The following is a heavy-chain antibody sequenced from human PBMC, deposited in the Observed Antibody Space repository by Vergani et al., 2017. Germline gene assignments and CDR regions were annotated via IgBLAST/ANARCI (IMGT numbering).Heavy chain of an antibody. CDR1: GYTFTSYY. CDR2: INPSGGST. Sequence: QVQLVQSGAEVKKPGASVKVSCKASGYTFTSYYMHWVRQAPGQGLEWMGIINPSGGSTSYAQKFQGRVTMTRDTSISTAYMELSSLRSEDTAVYYCATPRITGGFDYWGQGTLVTVSS. J-gene: IGHJ4*02. V-gene: IGHV1-46*01. D-gene: IGHD7-27*01. CDR3: ATPRITGGFDY.